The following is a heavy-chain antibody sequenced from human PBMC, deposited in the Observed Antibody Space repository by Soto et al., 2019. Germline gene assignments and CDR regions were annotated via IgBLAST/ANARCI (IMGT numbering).Heavy chain of an antibody. CDR1: GGSISSSSYY. V-gene: IGHV4-39*02. J-gene: IGHJ6*02. Sequence: SETLSLTCTVSGGSISSSSYYCCWIHQPPGRGLEWMGSIYYSGSTYYNPSLKSRVTISVDTSKNNFSLKLSSVTAADTAVSYCAREEYCSSSLSESYCMDVWGQGTTVTVSS. D-gene: IGHD6-6*01. CDR2: IYYSGST. CDR3: AREEYCSSSLSESYCMDV.